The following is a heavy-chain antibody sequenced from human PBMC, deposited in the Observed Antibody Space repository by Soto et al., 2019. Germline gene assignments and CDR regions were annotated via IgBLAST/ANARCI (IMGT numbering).Heavy chain of an antibody. Sequence: ASVKVSCKASGGTFSSYAISWVRQAPGQGLEWMGGIIPIFGTANYAQKFQGRVTITADESKNTLYLQMNSLRAEDTAVYYCAKSNRAGIRYCSGGSCYEGYYGMDVWGQGTTVTVSS. CDR1: GGTFSSYA. CDR3: AKSNRAGIRYCSGGSCYEGYYGMDV. CDR2: IIPIFGTA. J-gene: IGHJ6*02. D-gene: IGHD2-15*01. V-gene: IGHV1-69*13.